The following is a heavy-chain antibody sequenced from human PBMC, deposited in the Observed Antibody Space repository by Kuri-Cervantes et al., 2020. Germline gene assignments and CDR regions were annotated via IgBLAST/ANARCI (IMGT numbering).Heavy chain of an antibody. CDR1: GFTFRNYV. V-gene: IGHV3-23*01. J-gene: IGHJ3*02. D-gene: IGHD3-22*01. CDR3: AKDSYSDSSGYFNDVFDI. Sequence: GESLKISCAASGFTFRNYVMSWVRQAPGKVPEWVSSVSADGGSTYYADSVKGRFTISRDNSENTIYLQMNSLRAGDTAVYYCAKDSYSDSSGYFNDVFDIWGRGTMVTVSS. CDR2: VSADGGST.